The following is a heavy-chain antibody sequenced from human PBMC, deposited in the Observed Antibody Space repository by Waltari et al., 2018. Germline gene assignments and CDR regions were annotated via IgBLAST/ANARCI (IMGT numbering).Heavy chain of an antibody. V-gene: IGHV1-8*03. CDR2: MNPNSGNT. D-gene: IGHD1-26*01. J-gene: IGHJ3*02. CDR1: GYTFTSYD. Sequence: QVQLVQSGAEVKKPGASVKVSCKASGYTFTSYDINWVRKATGQGLEWMGWMNPNSGNTGYAQKFQGRVTITRNTSISTAYMELSSLRSEDTAVYYCARGGSVGATRRDAFDIWGQGTMVTVSS. CDR3: ARGGSVGATRRDAFDI.